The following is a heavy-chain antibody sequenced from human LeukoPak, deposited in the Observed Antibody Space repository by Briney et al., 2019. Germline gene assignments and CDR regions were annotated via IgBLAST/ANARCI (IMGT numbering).Heavy chain of an antibody. J-gene: IGHJ4*02. D-gene: IGHD3-22*01. V-gene: IGHV1-69*05. CDR2: IIPIYGIA. CDR1: GGTFSNYA. CDR3: ASFRDSNGYFDY. Sequence: SVKVSCKASGGTFSNYAINWVRHAPGQGLEWLGGIIPIYGIASYAQKFQGRVTITTDESTRIAYMELSSLRSEDTAVYYCASFRDSNGYFDYWGQGTLVTVSS.